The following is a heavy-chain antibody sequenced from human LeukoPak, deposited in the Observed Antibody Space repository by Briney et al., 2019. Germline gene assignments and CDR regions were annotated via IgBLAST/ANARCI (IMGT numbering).Heavy chain of an antibody. Sequence: PGGSLRLSCAASGFTLSDYHMTWIRQAPGKGLEWVSYVSNGGSSNILYADSVKGRFTVFRDYAKNSLYLQMNSLRADDTGVYYCARDKSNKGHDCWGQGTLVTVSS. CDR1: GFTLSDYH. V-gene: IGHV3-11*01. CDR2: VSNGGSSNI. CDR3: ARDKSNKGHDC. J-gene: IGHJ4*02.